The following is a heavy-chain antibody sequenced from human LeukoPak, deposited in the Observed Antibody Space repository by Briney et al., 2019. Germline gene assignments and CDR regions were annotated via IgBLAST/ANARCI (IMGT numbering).Heavy chain of an antibody. J-gene: IGHJ5*02. Sequence: GASVKVSCKASGGTFSSYAISWVRQAPGQGLEWMGGIIPIFGTANYAQKFQGRVTITADESTSTAYMELSSLRSEDTAVYYCARVGATKSSSDRGWFDPWGQGTLVTVSS. CDR3: ARVGATKSSSDRGWFDP. V-gene: IGHV1-69*13. CDR2: IIPIFGTA. D-gene: IGHD5-12*01. CDR1: GGTFSSYA.